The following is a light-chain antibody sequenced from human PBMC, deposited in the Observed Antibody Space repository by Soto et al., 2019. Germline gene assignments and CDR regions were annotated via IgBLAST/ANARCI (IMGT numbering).Light chain of an antibody. CDR2: AAS. CDR1: QGINDY. CDR3: QQYNSYSWP. Sequence: DIQLPQSPSFLSASVGDRVTITCRASQGINDYLAWYQEKPGKAPKLLIYAASTLQSGVPSRFSGSGSGTEFTLTISSLQPDDFATYYCQQYNSYSWPFGQGTKVAIK. J-gene: IGKJ1*01. V-gene: IGKV1-9*01.